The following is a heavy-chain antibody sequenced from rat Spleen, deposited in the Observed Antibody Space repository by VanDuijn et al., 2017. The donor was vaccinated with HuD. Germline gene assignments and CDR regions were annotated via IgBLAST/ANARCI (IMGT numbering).Heavy chain of an antibody. CDR1: GFTFSNYG. Sequence: EVQLVESGGGLVQPGRSLKLSCAASGFTFSNYGMHWIRQAPTKGLEWVASISPGGGYTYYRDSVKGRFTLSRDNAKNTQSLQMDSLRSEDTAIYYCARRHYGYTDYFDYWGQGVMVTVSS. V-gene: IGHV5S13*01. D-gene: IGHD1-9*01. J-gene: IGHJ2*01. CDR2: ISPGGGYT. CDR3: ARRHYGYTDYFDY.